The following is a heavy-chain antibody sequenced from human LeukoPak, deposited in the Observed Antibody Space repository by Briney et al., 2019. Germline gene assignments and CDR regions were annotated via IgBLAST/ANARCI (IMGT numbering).Heavy chain of an antibody. CDR3: ARDNGYITMARGVKNWFDP. D-gene: IGHD3-10*01. Sequence: ASVKVSCKASGYTFTGYYMHWVRQAPGQGLEWMGWINPNSGGTNYAQKFQGRVTMTRDTSISTAYMELSRLRSDDTAVYYCARDNGYITMARGVKNWFDPWGQGTLVTVSS. CDR2: INPNSGGT. V-gene: IGHV1-2*02. J-gene: IGHJ5*02. CDR1: GYTFTGYY.